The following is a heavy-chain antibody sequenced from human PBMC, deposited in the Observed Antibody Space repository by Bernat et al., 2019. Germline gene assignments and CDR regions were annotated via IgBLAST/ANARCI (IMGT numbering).Heavy chain of an antibody. J-gene: IGHJ4*02. Sequence: QVQLQESGPGLVKPSETLSLTCTVSGGSISSYYWSWIRQPPGKGLEWIGYIYYSVSTNYNPSLKSRVTISVDTSKNQFSLKLSSVTAADTAVYYCARARGGHYFDYWGQGTLVTVSS. CDR3: ARARGGHYFDY. D-gene: IGHD3-10*01. V-gene: IGHV4-59*01. CDR2: IYYSVST. CDR1: GGSISSYY.